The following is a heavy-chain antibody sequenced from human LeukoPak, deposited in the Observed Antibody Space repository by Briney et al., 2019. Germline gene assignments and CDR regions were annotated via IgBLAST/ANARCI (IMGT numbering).Heavy chain of an antibody. D-gene: IGHD6-13*01. Sequence: DSVKGRFTISRDNAKKSLYLEMNSLRAEDTAVYYCVKDSHSWSRDYWGQGTLVTVSS. J-gene: IGHJ4*02. CDR3: VKDSHSWSRDY. V-gene: IGHV3-21*01.